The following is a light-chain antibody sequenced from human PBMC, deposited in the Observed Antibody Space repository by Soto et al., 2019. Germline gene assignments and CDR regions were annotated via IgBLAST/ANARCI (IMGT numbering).Light chain of an antibody. Sequence: DIQMTQSPSPLPASVGDRVTITCGASQSISDWLAWYQQKPGTAPKVLMYHASNLQSGVPSRFSGSGSGTEMTLTISSLQPDDFATYYCQQYNSDSEAFGQGTKVDIK. CDR3: QQYNSDSEA. CDR2: HAS. CDR1: QSISDW. J-gene: IGKJ1*01. V-gene: IGKV1-5*01.